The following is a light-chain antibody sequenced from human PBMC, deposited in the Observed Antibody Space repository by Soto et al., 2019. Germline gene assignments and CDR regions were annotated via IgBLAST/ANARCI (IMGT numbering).Light chain of an antibody. Sequence: QSVLTQPPSVSAAPGQKVTISCSGSSANIGGNYVSWYQHLPGTAPTLVIYDSDKRPSEIPDRLSGSKSGTSATLDITGLQTGDEADYYCGAWDGSLSVVLFGGGTKLTVL. CDR3: GAWDGSLSVVL. J-gene: IGLJ2*01. V-gene: IGLV1-51*01. CDR2: DSD. CDR1: SANIGGNY.